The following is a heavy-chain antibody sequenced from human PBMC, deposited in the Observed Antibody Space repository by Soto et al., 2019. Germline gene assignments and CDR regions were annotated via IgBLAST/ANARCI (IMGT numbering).Heavy chain of an antibody. CDR1: GGSVSSSTYY. J-gene: IGHJ5*02. Sequence: SETLSLTCTVSGGSVSSSTYYWGWIRQPPGKGLEWIGTIYYSGITYYNPSLQSRVTISVDTSKNQFSLRLSFVTAADAALYFCARQDVRAWGRFDPWGHGXLVTVSS. V-gene: IGHV4-39*01. CDR3: ARQDVRAWGRFDP. CDR2: IYYSGIT. D-gene: IGHD7-27*01.